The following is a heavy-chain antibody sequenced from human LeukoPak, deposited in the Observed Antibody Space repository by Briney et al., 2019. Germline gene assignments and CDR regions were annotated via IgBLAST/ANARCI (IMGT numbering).Heavy chain of an antibody. Sequence: GGSLRLSCAASGFTFDDYGMSWVRQAPGKGLEWVSGINWNGGSTGYADSVKGRFTISRDNAKNSLYLQMNSLRAEDTALYYCKSGGFGELPYYYGMDVWGQGTTVTVSS. J-gene: IGHJ6*02. D-gene: IGHD3-10*01. CDR1: GFTFDDYG. V-gene: IGHV3-20*04. CDR2: INWNGGST. CDR3: KSGGFGELPYYYGMDV.